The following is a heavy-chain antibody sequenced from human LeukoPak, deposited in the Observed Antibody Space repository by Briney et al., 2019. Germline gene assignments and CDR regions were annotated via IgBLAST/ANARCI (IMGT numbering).Heavy chain of an antibody. CDR3: ARDSSVAFDY. V-gene: IGHV3-53*01. CDR1: GFTVSSNY. D-gene: IGHD2-15*01. CDR2: IFIGGST. Sequence: GGSLRLSCAASGFTVSSNYMSWVRQAPGKGLEWVSVIFIGGSTYYADSVKGRFTISRDNSKNTLYLQMNSLRAEDTAVYYCARDSSVAFDYWGQGTLVTVSS. J-gene: IGHJ4*02.